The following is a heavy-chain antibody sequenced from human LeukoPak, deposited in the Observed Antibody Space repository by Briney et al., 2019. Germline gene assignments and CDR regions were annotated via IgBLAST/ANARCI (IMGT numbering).Heavy chain of an antibody. CDR2: INPNSGGT. J-gene: IGHJ4*02. D-gene: IGHD2-15*01. V-gene: IGHV1-2*02. Sequence: ASVKVSCKASGYTFTSYYMHWVRQAPGQGLEWMGWINPNSGGTNYAQKFQGRVTMTRDTSISTAYMELSRLRSDDTAVYYCARGDVQDCSGGSCSDYWGQGTLVTVSS. CDR1: GYTFTSYY. CDR3: ARGDVQDCSGGSCSDY.